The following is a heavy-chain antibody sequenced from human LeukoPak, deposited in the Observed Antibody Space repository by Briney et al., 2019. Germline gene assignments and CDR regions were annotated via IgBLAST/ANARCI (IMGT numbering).Heavy chain of an antibody. V-gene: IGHV1-46*01. J-gene: IGHJ4*02. CDR1: GYTFTSYY. CDR3: ARLGGSRGKHDY. CDR2: INPSGGST. Sequence: ASVKVSCKASGYTFTSYYMHWVRQAPGQGLEWMGMINPSGGSTSYAQKFQGRVTMTRDTSTSTVYMELSSLRSEDTAVYYCARLGGSRGKHDYWGQGTLVTVSS. D-gene: IGHD3-10*01.